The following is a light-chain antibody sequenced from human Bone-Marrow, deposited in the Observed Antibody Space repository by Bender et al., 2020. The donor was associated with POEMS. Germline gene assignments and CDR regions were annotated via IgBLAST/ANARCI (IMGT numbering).Light chain of an antibody. V-gene: IGLV3-1*01. CDR3: QAWDSRTVV. Sequence: SYELTQPPSVSVSPRQTARITCSGDELPKQYAYWYQQKPGQAPVLVIYKDSERPSGIPERFSGSNSGNTATLTISGTQPMDEADYYCQAWDSRTVVFGGGTKLTVL. J-gene: IGLJ2*01. CDR1: ELPKQY. CDR2: KDS.